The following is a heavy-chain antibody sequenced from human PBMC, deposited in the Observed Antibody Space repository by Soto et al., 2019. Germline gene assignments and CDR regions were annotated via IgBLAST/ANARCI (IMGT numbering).Heavy chain of an antibody. CDR2: IDPSDSQT. D-gene: IGHD3-22*01. CDR1: GYSFAGYW. CDR3: ATYYYDSSGYYYYFDY. J-gene: IGHJ4*02. Sequence: GESLKISCKGSGYSFAGYWITWVRQKPGKGLEWMGRIDPSDSQTYYSPSFRGHVTISATKSITTVFLQWSSLRASDTAMYYCATYYYDSSGYYYYFDYWGQGTLVTVSS. V-gene: IGHV5-10-1*01.